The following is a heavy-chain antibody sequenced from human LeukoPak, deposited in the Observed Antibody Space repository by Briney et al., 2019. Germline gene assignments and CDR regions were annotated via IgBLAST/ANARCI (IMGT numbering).Heavy chain of an antibody. CDR1: GGSISSSSYY. Sequence: PSETLSLTCTVSGGSISSSSYYWGWIRQPPGKGLEWLGSIYHSGSTYYNPSLKSRVTISVDTSKNQFSLKLSSVTAADTAVYYCAREMGGAYDILTGYYLGWFDPWGQGTLVTVSS. CDR3: AREMGGAYDILTGYYLGWFDP. J-gene: IGHJ5*02. CDR2: IYHSGST. V-gene: IGHV4-39*02. D-gene: IGHD3-9*01.